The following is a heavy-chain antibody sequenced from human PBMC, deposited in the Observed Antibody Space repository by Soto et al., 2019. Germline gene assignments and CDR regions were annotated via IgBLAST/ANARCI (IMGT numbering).Heavy chain of an antibody. CDR1: GFTFSSYA. J-gene: IGHJ4*02. CDR3: AKRSSSSTFDY. CDR2: ISGSDDST. Sequence: EVQLLECGGGLVQPGESLRLSCAASGFTFSSYAMRWGRRAPGKGLEWVSVISGSDDSTYYADFVKGRFTISIDNSKNTLYLQMNSLRAEDTAVYYGAKRSSSSTFDYWGQGTLVTVSS. D-gene: IGHD6-6*01. V-gene: IGHV3-23*01.